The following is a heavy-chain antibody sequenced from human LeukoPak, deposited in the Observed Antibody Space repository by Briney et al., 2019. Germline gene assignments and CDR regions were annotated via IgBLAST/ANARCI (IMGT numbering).Heavy chain of an antibody. D-gene: IGHD6-13*01. Sequence: SETLSLTCTVSGGSINSYYWSWIRQPAGQGPEWIGRIYTSGSTNYNPSLKSRVTMSVDTSKNQFSLKLSSVTAADTAVYYCARTSSSWYNWFDPWGQGTLVTVSS. CDR2: IYTSGST. CDR3: ARTSSSWYNWFDP. CDR1: GGSINSYY. J-gene: IGHJ5*02. V-gene: IGHV4-4*07.